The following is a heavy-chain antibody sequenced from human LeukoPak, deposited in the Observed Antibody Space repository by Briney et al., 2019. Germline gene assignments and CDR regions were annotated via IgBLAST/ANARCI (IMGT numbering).Heavy chain of an antibody. D-gene: IGHD2-8*01. J-gene: IGHJ6*02. CDR2: INHNGNVN. CDR3: ARGCGLDV. CDR1: GFTFSSYW. Sequence: GGSLRLSCAASGFTFSSYWMNWARQAPGKGLEWVASINHNGNVNYYVDSVKGRFTISRDNTKNSLYLQMSNLRAEDTAVYFCARGCGLDVWGQGATVTVSS. V-gene: IGHV3-7*03.